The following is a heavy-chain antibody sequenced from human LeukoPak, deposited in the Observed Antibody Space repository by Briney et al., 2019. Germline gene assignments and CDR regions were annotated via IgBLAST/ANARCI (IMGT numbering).Heavy chain of an antibody. CDR3: ERDSPRKDGYHFDI. D-gene: IGHD5-24*01. J-gene: IGHJ3*02. CDR2: IYYIGST. CDR1: GGSISGGGYY. V-gene: IGHV4-31*03. Sequence: PSQTLSLTCTVSGGSISGGGYYWSWTRQHPGKGREWLGYIYYIGSTYYNPSLQSRVTISVDTSKNEFSLKLRSVTAADTAVYYCERDSPRKDGYHFDIWGQGTMVTVSS.